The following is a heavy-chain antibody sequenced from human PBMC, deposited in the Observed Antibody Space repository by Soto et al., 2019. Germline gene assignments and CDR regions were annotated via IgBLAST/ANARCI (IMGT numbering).Heavy chain of an antibody. CDR2: INHSGST. D-gene: IGHD6-13*01. J-gene: IGHJ6*02. V-gene: IGHV4-34*01. CDR3: ARRKGIAAAGAYYYSGMDV. Sequence: PWETLYLTCAVYGGSFSGYYWSWIRQPPGKGLEWIGEINHSGSTNYNPSLKSRVTISVDTSKNQFSLKLSSVTAADTALYYCARRKGIAAAGAYYYSGMDVWGQGTTVIV. CDR1: GGSFSGYY.